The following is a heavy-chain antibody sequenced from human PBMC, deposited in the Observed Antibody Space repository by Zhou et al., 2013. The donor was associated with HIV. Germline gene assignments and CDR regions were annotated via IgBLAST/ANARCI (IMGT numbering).Heavy chain of an antibody. V-gene: IGHV1-2*06. J-gene: IGHJ4*02. D-gene: IGHD3-16*01. Sequence: QVQLVQSGAEMKKPGASVNISCKASGYAFSTYYIHWVRQAPGQGLEWMGLINPNNGGTSYAQKFQDRATITRDTSTGVVYLGLIGLRSADTAVYFCARDQGPGRGKGLDYWGRGSLVTVSS. CDR3: ARDQGPGRGKGLDY. CDR1: GYAFSTYY. CDR2: INPNNGGT.